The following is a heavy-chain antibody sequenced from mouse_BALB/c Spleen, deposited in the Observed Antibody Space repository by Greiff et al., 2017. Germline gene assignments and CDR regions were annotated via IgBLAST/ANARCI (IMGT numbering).Heavy chain of an antibody. V-gene: IGHV2-9*02. D-gene: IGHD2-10*01. CDR1: GFSLTSYG. J-gene: IGHJ3*01. CDR2: IWAGGST. Sequence: VQVVESGPGLVAPSQSLSITCTVSGFSLTSYGVHWVRQPPGKGLEWLGVIWAGGSTNYNSALMSRLSISKDNSKSQVFLKMNSLQTDDTAMYYCAREAYYGTTWFAYWGQGTLVTVSA. CDR3: AREAYYGTTWFAY.